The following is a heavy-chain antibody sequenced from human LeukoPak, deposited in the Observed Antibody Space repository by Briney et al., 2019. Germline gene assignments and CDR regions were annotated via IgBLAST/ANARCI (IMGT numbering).Heavy chain of an antibody. CDR2: IRYDGSKK. V-gene: IGHV3-30*02. J-gene: IGHJ4*02. CDR3: AKPSQQLVRAAYFDN. D-gene: IGHD6-13*01. CDR1: GFTFSSYG. Sequence: GGSLRLSCAASGFTFSSYGMHWVRQAPGKGLEWVAFIRYDGSKKYYTDSVKGRFTISRDNSKNILYLQMNSLRAEDTAVYYCAKPSQQLVRAAYFDNWGQGTLVTVSS.